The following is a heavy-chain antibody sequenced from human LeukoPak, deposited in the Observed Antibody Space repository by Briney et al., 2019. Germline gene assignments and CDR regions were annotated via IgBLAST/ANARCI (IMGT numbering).Heavy chain of an antibody. Sequence: ASVKVACKASGYIFSDYGFAWVRQAPGQGLEWMGWISTYNGNTKYAQMLQGRVTMATDTSTSTAFLELRSLRSDDTAAYYCAREDTSGYFDYWGQGTLVTVSS. CDR3: AREDTSGYFDY. J-gene: IGHJ4*02. V-gene: IGHV1-18*01. D-gene: IGHD3-22*01. CDR2: ISTYNGNT. CDR1: GYIFSDYG.